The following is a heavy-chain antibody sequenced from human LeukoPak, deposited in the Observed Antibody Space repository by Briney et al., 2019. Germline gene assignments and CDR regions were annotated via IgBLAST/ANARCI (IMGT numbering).Heavy chain of an antibody. Sequence: GESLKISCKGSGYSFNTYWIAWVRQMPGKGLEWMGIIYPGDSDTRYSPSFQGQVTISADKSITTAYLQWSSLKASDTAMYYCARKAVYYYGMDVWGQGTAVTVSS. CDR1: GYSFNTYW. V-gene: IGHV5-51*01. CDR2: IYPGDSDT. CDR3: ARKAVYYYGMDV. D-gene: IGHD1-14*01. J-gene: IGHJ6*02.